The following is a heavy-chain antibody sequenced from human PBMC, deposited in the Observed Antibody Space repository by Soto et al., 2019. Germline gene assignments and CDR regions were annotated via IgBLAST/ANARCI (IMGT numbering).Heavy chain of an antibody. Sequence: QLQLQESGPGLVKPSETLSLTCTVSGGSISSSSYYWGWIRQPPGKGLEWIGSIYYSGSTYYNPSLKSRVPSPAATSKNQFSLKLSSVPAADTAVYSCARHTAGGGYRYDYGMDVWGQGTTVTVSS. CDR1: GGSISSSSYY. CDR2: IYYSGST. D-gene: IGHD3-16*02. V-gene: IGHV4-39*01. J-gene: IGHJ6*02. CDR3: ARHTAGGGYRYDYGMDV.